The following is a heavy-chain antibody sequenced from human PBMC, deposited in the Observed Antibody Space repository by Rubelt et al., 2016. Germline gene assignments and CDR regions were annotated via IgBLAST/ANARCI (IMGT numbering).Heavy chain of an antibody. CDR2: ISGSGGST. CDR1: GFTFSSYA. V-gene: IGHV3-23*01. D-gene: IGHD4-23*01. Sequence: EVQLLESGGGLVQPGGSLRLSCAASGFTFSSYAMSWVRQAPGQGLEWVSAISGSGGSTYYADSVKGRFTISRVNSKTTRYLQMNSRRAEDTGVYDCAKDYGGKRRGFDYWGQGELGTVYS. CDR3: AKDYGGKRRGFDY. J-gene: IGHJ4*02.